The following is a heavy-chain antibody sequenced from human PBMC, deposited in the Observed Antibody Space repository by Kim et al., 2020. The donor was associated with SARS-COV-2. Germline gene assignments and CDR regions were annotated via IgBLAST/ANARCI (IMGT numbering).Heavy chain of an antibody. V-gene: IGHV4-61*01. CDR1: GGSVSSGSYY. CDR2: IYYSGST. Sequence: SETLSLTCTVSGGSVSSGSYYWSWIRQPPGKGLEWIGYIYYSGSTNYNPSLKSRVTISVDTSKNQFSLKLSSVTAADTAVYYCARGLLWFGEVRVGDRPTYYFDCWGQGTLGTVSS. CDR3: ARGLLWFGEVRVGDRPTYYFDC. J-gene: IGHJ4*02. D-gene: IGHD3-10*01.